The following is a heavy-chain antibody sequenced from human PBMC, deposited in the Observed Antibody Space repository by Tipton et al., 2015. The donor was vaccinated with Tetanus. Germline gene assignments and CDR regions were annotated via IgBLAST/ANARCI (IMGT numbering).Heavy chain of an antibody. V-gene: IGHV4-31*02. J-gene: IGHJ6*02. CDR2: ISNSGST. D-gene: IGHD3-10*01. Sequence: LSLSCTVSGGSISSDGAYWSWIRQHPGEGLEWIGYISNSGSTYYNPSLKSRVTISVDTSQKQISLKVTSVTAADTAVYYCARDRGVRGGYYYYHGMDVWGQGTTVTVSS. CDR3: ARDRGVRGGYYYYHGMDV. CDR1: GGSISSDGAY.